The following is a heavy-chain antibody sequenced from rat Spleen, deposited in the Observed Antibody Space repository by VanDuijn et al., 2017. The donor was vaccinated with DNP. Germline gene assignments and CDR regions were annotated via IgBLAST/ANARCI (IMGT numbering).Heavy chain of an antibody. CDR1: GFTFSDYY. J-gene: IGHJ2*01. Sequence: EVQLVESGGGLVQPGTSLQLSCTASGFTFSDYYMAWVRQAPTKGLEWVAYIRYDGRTDYNGDSVKGRFTISRDNARNTLYLQMNSLRSEDMATYCARWYNSGYYFDYWGQGVMVTVSS. CDR3: ARWYNSGYYFDY. V-gene: IGHV5-22*01. D-gene: IGHD4-3*01. CDR2: IRYDGRTD.